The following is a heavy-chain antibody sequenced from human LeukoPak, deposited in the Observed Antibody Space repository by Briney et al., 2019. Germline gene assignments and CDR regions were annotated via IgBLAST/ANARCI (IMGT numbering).Heavy chain of an antibody. Sequence: SSETLSLTCTVSGYSINSGYYWSWIRQPPGKGLEWIGYIYYSGSTNYNPSLKSRVTISVDTSKNQFSLKLSSVTAADTAVYYCARDPGGYYDWFDPWGQGTLVTVSS. J-gene: IGHJ5*02. CDR2: IYYSGST. V-gene: IGHV4-61*01. D-gene: IGHD1-26*01. CDR1: GYSINSGYY. CDR3: ARDPGGYYDWFDP.